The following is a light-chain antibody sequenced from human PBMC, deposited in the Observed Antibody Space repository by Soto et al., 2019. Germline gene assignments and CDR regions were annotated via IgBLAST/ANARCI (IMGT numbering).Light chain of an antibody. V-gene: IGKV3-20*01. CDR3: QQYSSSPET. CDR1: PSVSGSN. CDR2: GAS. Sequence: ELVLTQSPGPLCLSPWERATLSCRASPSVSGSNLAWYQQKPGQAPRLLIYGASSRATGIPDRFSGSGSGTDFTLSVSGLEPEDFAVYYCQQYSSSPETFGQGTKVDIK. J-gene: IGKJ1*01.